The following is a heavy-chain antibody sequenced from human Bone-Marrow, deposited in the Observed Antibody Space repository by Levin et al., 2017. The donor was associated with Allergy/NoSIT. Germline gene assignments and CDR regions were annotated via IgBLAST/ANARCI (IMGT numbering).Heavy chain of an antibody. V-gene: IGHV3-9*01. CDR3: VKDPASSGWGDYFDH. CDR1: GFTFDDYA. Sequence: SLKISCVASGFTFDDYAMHWVRQIPGKGLEWVSHINWNGVDVGYGDSVKGRFIISRDNGKNFVYLQMNSLAPEDTGIYYCVKDPASSGWGDYFDHWGQGTRVTVSS. CDR2: INWNGVDV. J-gene: IGHJ4*02. D-gene: IGHD6-19*01.